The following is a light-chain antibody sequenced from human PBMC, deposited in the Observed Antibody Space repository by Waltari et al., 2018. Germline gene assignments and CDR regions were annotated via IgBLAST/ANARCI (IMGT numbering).Light chain of an antibody. Sequence: QSALTQPPSASGSPGQSVTISCTGTSGYIGTYAHVSWYQPHPGKAPKVIVYAVTKRPSGVPDRFSGSKSGDTAFLTVSGLQAEDEADYYCSSYAGNYIYVFGTGTEVTVL. J-gene: IGLJ1*01. CDR2: AVT. CDR3: SSYAGNYIYV. CDR1: SGYIGTYAH. V-gene: IGLV2-8*01.